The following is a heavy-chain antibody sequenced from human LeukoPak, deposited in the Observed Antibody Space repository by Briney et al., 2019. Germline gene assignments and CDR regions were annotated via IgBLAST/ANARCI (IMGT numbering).Heavy chain of an antibody. Sequence: SETLSLTCTVSGGSISSYYWSWSRQPPGKGLEWIGYTYYSGSTNYNPSIKSRVTISVDTSKNQFSLKLSSVTAADTAVYYCARVPRYYYYYYMDVWGKGTTVTVSS. J-gene: IGHJ6*03. V-gene: IGHV4-59*01. CDR3: ARVPRYYYYYYMDV. CDR2: TYYSGST. CDR1: GGSISSYY.